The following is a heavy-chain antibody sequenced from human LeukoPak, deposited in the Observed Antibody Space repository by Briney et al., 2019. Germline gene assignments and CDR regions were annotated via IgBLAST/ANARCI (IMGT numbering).Heavy chain of an antibody. CDR2: IYYSGST. J-gene: IGHJ4*02. Sequence: PSETLSLTCTVSGGSISSGGYYWSWIRQHPGKGLEWIGYIYYSGSTYYNPSLKSRVTISVDTSKNQFSPKLSSVTAADTAVYYCARANQVVIKAFDYWGQGTLVTVSS. D-gene: IGHD3-22*01. V-gene: IGHV4-31*03. CDR3: ARANQVVIKAFDY. CDR1: GGSISSGGYY.